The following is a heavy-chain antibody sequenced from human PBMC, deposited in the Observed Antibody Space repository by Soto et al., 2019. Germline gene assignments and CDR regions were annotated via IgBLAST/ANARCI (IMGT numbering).Heavy chain of an antibody. Sequence: GGSLRLSCAASGFTFSSYAMSWVRQAPGKGLEWVSAISGSGGSTYYADSVKGRFTISRDNSKNTLYLQMNSLRAEDTAVYYCAKTEYQLLHAYYYMDVWGKGTTVTVSS. CDR3: AKTEYQLLHAYYYMDV. D-gene: IGHD2-2*01. CDR1: GFTFSSYA. V-gene: IGHV3-23*01. CDR2: ISGSGGST. J-gene: IGHJ6*03.